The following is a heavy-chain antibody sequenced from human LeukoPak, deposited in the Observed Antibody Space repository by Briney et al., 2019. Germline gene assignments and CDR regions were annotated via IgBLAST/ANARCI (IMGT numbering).Heavy chain of an antibody. CDR2: ISSSSSYT. CDR1: GFTFSDYY. D-gene: IGHD5-18*01. J-gene: IGHJ4*02. V-gene: IGHV3-11*06. CDR3: ARDRRYSYGYRY. Sequence: GGSLRLPCAASGFTFSDYYMSWIRQAPGKGLEWVSYISSSSSYTNYADPVKGRFTISRDNAKNSLYLQMNSLRAEDTAVYYCARDRRYSYGYRYWGQGTLVTVSS.